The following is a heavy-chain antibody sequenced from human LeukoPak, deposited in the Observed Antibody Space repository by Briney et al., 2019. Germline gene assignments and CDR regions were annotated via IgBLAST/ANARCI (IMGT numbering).Heavy chain of an antibody. CDR1: GFTFSDYY. Sequence: GGSLRLSCAASGFTFSDYYMSWIRQAPGKGLEWVSYISSTGTAIYYADSVKGRFTISRDNAKNSLYLQMDSLRAEDTAVYYCARRKDWCTSSSCHFDYWGQGTLVTVFS. J-gene: IGHJ4*02. V-gene: IGHV3-11*04. CDR3: ARRKDWCTSSSCHFDY. D-gene: IGHD2-2*01. CDR2: ISSTGTAI.